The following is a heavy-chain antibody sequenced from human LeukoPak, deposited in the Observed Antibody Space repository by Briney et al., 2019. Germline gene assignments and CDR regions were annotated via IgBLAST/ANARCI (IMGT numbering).Heavy chain of an antibody. Sequence: SETLSLTCTVSGGSISSGSYYWSWFRQPAEKGLEWIGRIYTSGSTNYNPSLKSRVTISVDTSKNQFSLKLSSVTAADTAVYYCARVNMVRGVIFYYYYMDVWGKGTTVTVSS. CDR1: GGSISSGSYY. V-gene: IGHV4-61*02. CDR2: IYTSGST. D-gene: IGHD3-10*01. J-gene: IGHJ6*03. CDR3: ARVNMVRGVIFYYYYMDV.